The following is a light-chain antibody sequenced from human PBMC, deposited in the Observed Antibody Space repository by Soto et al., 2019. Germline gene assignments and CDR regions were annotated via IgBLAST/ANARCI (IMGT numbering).Light chain of an antibody. V-gene: IGLV2-14*01. CDR2: GVS. CDR3: SSYTSGSTIYA. Sequence: QSVLTQPASVSGSPGQSITISCTGTSSDIGDYTYVSWYHQHPGKAPKLIIYGVSNRPSGVSNRFSGSKSGNTASLTISGLQAEDEADYYCSSYTSGSTIYAFRTGTKVPVL. J-gene: IGLJ1*01. CDR1: SSDIGDYTY.